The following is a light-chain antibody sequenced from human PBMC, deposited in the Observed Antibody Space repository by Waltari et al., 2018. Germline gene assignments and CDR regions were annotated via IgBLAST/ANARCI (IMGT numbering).Light chain of an antibody. CDR1: DSDVGAYDF. V-gene: IGLV2-14*01. Sequence: QSALTQPASVSGSPGQSTTLSCSATDSDVGAYDFFSWYQQPPGKAPHLIIYEVSNRPSGISNRFSASKSGNTASLTISGLQAEDEADYYCSSYTTSSAPGVFGTGTRVTVL. J-gene: IGLJ1*01. CDR3: SSYTTSSAPGV. CDR2: EVS.